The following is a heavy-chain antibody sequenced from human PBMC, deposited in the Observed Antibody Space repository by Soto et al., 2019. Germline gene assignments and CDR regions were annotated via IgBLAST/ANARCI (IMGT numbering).Heavy chain of an antibody. CDR3: ARRGIHDAFDI. Sequence: SVKVSCKASGGTFSSYAISWVRQAPGQGLEWMGGIIPIFGTANYAQKFQGRVTITADEATSTAYMELSSLSSDDTAVYYCARRGIHDAFDIWGQGTMVTVSS. CDR1: GGTFSSYA. J-gene: IGHJ3*02. CDR2: IIPIFGTA. V-gene: IGHV1-69*13. D-gene: IGHD5-18*01.